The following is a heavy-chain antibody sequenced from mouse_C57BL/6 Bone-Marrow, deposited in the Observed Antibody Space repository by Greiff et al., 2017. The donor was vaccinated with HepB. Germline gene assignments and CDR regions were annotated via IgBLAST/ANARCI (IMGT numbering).Heavy chain of an antibody. Sequence: QVQLQQSGPGLVQPSQSLSITCTVSGFSLTSYGVHWVRQSPGKGLEWLGVIWSGGSTDYNAAFISRLSISKDNPKSQVFFKMNSLQADDTAIYYCARNFYYGTPTWFAYWGQGTLVTVSA. V-gene: IGHV2-2*01. CDR1: GFSLTSYG. J-gene: IGHJ3*01. CDR2: IWSGGST. CDR3: ARNFYYGTPTWFAY. D-gene: IGHD1-1*01.